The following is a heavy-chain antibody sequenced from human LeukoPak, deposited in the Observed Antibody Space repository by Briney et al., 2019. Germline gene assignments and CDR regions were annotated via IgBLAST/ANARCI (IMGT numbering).Heavy chain of an antibody. J-gene: IGHJ6*03. CDR3: ARGVRRRVDILTGYYQNNYYYYYLDV. Sequence: ASVKVSCKASGYTFTSYDINWVRQATGQGLEWMGWMNPNSGNTGYAQKFQGRVTMTRNTSISTAYMELSSLRSEDAAVYYCARGVRRRVDILTGYYQNNYYYYYLDVWGKGTTVPVSS. CDR2: MNPNSGNT. D-gene: IGHD3-9*01. CDR1: GYTFTSYD. V-gene: IGHV1-8*01.